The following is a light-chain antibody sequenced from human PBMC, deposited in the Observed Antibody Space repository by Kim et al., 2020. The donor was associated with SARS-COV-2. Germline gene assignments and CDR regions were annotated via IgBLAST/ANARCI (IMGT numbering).Light chain of an antibody. CDR3: GTWDSSLSGV. J-gene: IGLJ7*01. Sequence: GQRVTISGPGTSANVGNNYVSWLQQLPGTAPKLLIYANDKRSSGIPDRFSGSKSGASATLVITGLQTGDEADYYCGTWDSSLSGVFGGGTQLTVL. CDR1: SANVGNNY. V-gene: IGLV1-51*01. CDR2: AND.